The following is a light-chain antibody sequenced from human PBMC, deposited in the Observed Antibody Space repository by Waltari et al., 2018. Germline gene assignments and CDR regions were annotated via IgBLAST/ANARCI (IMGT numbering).Light chain of an antibody. CDR3: QQYGSSHET. CDR1: QSVSSSS. V-gene: IGKV3-20*01. CDR2: GAS. Sequence: EIVLTQSPGTLSLSPGERATPSCRASQSVSSSSLAWYPQKPGQAPRLLIYGASSRATGIPDRFSGSGSGTDFTLTISRLEPEDFAVYYCQQYGSSHETFGQGTKVEIK. J-gene: IGKJ1*01.